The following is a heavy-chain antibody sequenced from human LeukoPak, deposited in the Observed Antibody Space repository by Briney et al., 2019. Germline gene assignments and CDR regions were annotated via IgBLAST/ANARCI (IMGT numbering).Heavy chain of an antibody. Sequence: PSETLSLTCTVSGGSIISSSYNWGWVRQPPGKGLEWIGSIYYSGRTNYNPSLSSRLTISVDTSKYQFSLKLRSVTAADTAVYYCARLPTGFPNWFDPWGQGALVTVSS. CDR2: IYYSGRT. CDR3: ARLPTGFPNWFDP. D-gene: IGHD4-17*01. CDR1: GGSIISSSYN. J-gene: IGHJ5*02. V-gene: IGHV4-39*01.